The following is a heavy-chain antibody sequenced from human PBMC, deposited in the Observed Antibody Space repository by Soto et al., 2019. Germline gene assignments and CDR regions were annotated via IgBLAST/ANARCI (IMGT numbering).Heavy chain of an antibody. CDR1: GGSISSGGYS. D-gene: IGHD4-17*01. V-gene: IGHV4-30-2*02. J-gene: IGHJ5*02. CDR3: KKLPWADYGGIFDP. Sequence: PSETLSLTCAVSGGSISSGGYSWSWIRQPPGKGLEWIGYIYHSGSTYYNPSLKSRVTISVDTSKNQFSLKLSSVTTADTAVYYCKKLPWADYGGIFDPWGQGTLVTVSS. CDR2: IYHSGST.